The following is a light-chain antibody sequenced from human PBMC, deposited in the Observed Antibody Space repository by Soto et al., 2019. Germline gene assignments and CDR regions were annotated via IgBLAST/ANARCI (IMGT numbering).Light chain of an antibody. CDR2: DAS. CDR1: QSISIY. J-gene: IGKJ5*01. V-gene: IGKV3-11*01. CDR3: QQRSNWPPWIT. Sequence: EIVLTQSPATLSLSPGARATLSCRASQSISIYLAWYQQKPGQAPRLLIYDASKRATSIPAKFSGSGSGTDFTLTISRLEPEDSAIYYCQQRSNWPPWITFGQGTRLEIK.